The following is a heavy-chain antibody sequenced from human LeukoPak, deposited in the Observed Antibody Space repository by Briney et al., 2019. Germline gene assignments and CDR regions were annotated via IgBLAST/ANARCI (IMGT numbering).Heavy chain of an antibody. Sequence: SVKVSCKASGYTFTGYYMHWVRQAPGQGLEWMGGIIPIFGTANYAQKFQGRVTITADESTSTAYMELSSLRSEDTAVYYCARVVPAAPNAFDIWGQGTMVTVSS. CDR2: IIPIFGTA. CDR1: GYTFTGYY. CDR3: ARVVPAAPNAFDI. D-gene: IGHD2-2*01. J-gene: IGHJ3*02. V-gene: IGHV1-69*13.